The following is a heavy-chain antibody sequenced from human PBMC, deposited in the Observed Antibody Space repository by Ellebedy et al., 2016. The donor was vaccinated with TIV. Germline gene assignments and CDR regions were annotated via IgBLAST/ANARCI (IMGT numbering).Heavy chain of an antibody. CDR1: GFTVSSNY. J-gene: IGHJ6*02. Sequence: GESLKISXAASGFTVSSNYMSWVRQAPGKGLEWVSVIYSGGSTYYADSVKGRFTISRDNSKNTLYLQMSSLRAEDTAVYYCVKDSYVTDVWGQGTTVTVSS. CDR3: VKDSYVTDV. V-gene: IGHV3-53*05. CDR2: IYSGGST.